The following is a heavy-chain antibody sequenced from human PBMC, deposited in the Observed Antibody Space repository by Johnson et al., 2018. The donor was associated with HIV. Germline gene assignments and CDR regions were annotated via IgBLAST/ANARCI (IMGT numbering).Heavy chain of an antibody. CDR1: GVTVSSNY. CDR2: ISSGGST. CDR3: ARACRDGYTCDAFDI. J-gene: IGHJ3*02. Sequence: VQLVESGGGLVQPGGSLRLSCAASGVTVSSNYMSWVRQAPGKGLAWVSVISSGGSTWYADSVTGRFTISRDNSKNTLYLQMNSRSAEDTAVYYWARACRDGYTCDAFDIWGQGTMVTVSA. V-gene: IGHV3-66*01. D-gene: IGHD5-24*01.